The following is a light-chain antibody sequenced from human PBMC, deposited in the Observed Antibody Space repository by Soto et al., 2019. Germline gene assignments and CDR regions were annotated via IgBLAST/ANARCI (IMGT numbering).Light chain of an antibody. Sequence: QSALTQPPSASGSPGQSVTISCTGTSSDVGSYNYVSWYQQHPGKAPKLMIYEVSKRPSGVPDRFSGSKSGNTASLTVSGLQAEDEADYYCSSSAGRNSYVFGTGTKLTVL. V-gene: IGLV2-8*01. CDR1: SSDVGSYNY. CDR3: SSSAGRNSYV. J-gene: IGLJ1*01. CDR2: EVS.